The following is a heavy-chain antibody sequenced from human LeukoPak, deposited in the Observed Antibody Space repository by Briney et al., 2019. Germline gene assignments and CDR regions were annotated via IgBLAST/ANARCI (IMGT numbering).Heavy chain of an antibody. CDR2: MNPNSGNT. V-gene: IGHV1-8*01. J-gene: IGHJ4*02. CDR3: ARGRDDYGDYLFDY. CDR1: GYTFTSYD. D-gene: IGHD4-17*01. Sequence: ASVKVSCKASGYTFTSYDINWVRQATGQGLEWMGWMNPNSGNTGYAQKFQGRVTMTRNTSISTAYMELSSLRSEDTAVYYCARGRDDYGDYLFDYWGQGTLVTVSS.